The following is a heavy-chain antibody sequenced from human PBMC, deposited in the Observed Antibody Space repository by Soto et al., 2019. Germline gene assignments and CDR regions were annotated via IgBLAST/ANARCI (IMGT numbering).Heavy chain of an antibody. CDR1: GGSISCYS. CDR3: ARSSTLYYVDD. J-gene: IGHJ4*02. Sequence: SETLSLTRSSSGGSISCYSWRGFRQIPEKGLEWIGYVYYRGTSNYNPSLKSRVTMSIDTSMNPFSLKLSSVTAADSAIYYCARSSTLYYVDDWGQGTLVTVSS. V-gene: IGHV4-59*01. D-gene: IGHD3-10*01. CDR2: VYYRGTS.